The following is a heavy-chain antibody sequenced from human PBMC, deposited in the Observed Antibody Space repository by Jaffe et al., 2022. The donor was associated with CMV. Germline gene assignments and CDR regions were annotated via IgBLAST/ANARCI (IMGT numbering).Heavy chain of an antibody. CDR3: AKDLMDETGYSSSLALDY. D-gene: IGHD6-13*01. CDR2: ISGSGGST. V-gene: IGHV3-23*01. Sequence: EVQLLESGGGLVQPGGSLRLSCAASGFTFSSYAMSWVRQAPGKGLEWVSAISGSGGSTYYADSVKGRFTISRDNSKNTLYLQMNSLRAEDTAVYYCAKDLMDETGYSSSLALDYWGQGTLVTVSS. J-gene: IGHJ4*02. CDR1: GFTFSSYA.